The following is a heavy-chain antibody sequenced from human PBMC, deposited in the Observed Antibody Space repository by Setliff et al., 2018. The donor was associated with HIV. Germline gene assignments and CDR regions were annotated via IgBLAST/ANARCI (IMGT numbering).Heavy chain of an antibody. D-gene: IGHD6-13*01. CDR2: INSDDYT. V-gene: IGHV3-66*01. CDR1: GFNVNNKY. Sequence: GGSLRLSCAVSGFNVNNKYMTWVRQAPGKGLEWVSIINSDDYTKYADSLKGRFTISRDNAKNSLYLQMNSLRAEDTAVYYCARGPLSSSWYNWFDPWGQGTLVTVSS. CDR3: ARGPLSSSWYNWFDP. J-gene: IGHJ5*02.